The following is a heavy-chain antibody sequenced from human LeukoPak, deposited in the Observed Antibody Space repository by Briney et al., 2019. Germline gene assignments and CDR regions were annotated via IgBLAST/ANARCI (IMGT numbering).Heavy chain of an antibody. V-gene: IGHV1-8*03. CDR2: MNPNSGNT. D-gene: IGHD3-10*01. CDR3: GRAPRITMVRGVIYWFDP. J-gene: IGHJ5*02. CDR1: GYTFTSYD. Sequence: ASVKVSCKASGYTFTSYDINWVRQATGQGLEWMGWMNPNSGNTGYAQKFQGRVTITRNTSISTAYMELSSLRSEDTAVYYCGRAPRITMVRGVIYWFDPWGQGTLVTVSS.